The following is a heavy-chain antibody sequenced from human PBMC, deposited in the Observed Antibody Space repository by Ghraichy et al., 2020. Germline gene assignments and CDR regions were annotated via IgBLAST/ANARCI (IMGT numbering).Heavy chain of an antibody. D-gene: IGHD3-22*01. CDR3: ARSQGTKRSGYYYQNLDY. CDR2: IYYSGST. V-gene: IGHV4-59*01. J-gene: IGHJ4*02. Sequence: SETLSLTCTVSGGSISSYYWSWIRQPPGKGLEWIGYIYYSGSTNYNPSLKSRVTISVDTSKNQFSLKLSSVTAADTAVYYCARSQGTKRSGYYYQNLDYWGQGTLVTVSS. CDR1: GGSISSYY.